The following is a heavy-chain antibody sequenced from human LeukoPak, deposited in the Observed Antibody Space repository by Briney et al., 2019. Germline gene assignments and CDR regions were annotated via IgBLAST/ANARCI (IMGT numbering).Heavy chain of an antibody. Sequence: SETLSLTCTVSGGSISSYYWSWIRQPPGKGLEWIGYICYSGSTNYNPSLKSRVTISVDTSKNQFSLNLNSVTAADTAVYYCARAHSSSWFFDYWGQGTLVTVSS. CDR3: ARAHSSSWFFDY. D-gene: IGHD6-13*01. CDR2: ICYSGST. V-gene: IGHV4-59*01. CDR1: GGSISSYY. J-gene: IGHJ4*02.